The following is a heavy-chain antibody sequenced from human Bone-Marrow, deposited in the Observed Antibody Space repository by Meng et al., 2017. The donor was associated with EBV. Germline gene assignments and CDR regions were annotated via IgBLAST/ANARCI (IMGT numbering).Heavy chain of an antibody. CDR2: IIPIFGRS. CDR3: VIEMNTIPNY. D-gene: IGHD5-24*01. Sequence: QLRLVHPGPDVKKPRTSVKVSCKPSGCTCKRYSIKWVRQAPRQGLEWMGRIIPIFGRSNYAQKFQGRVTITADKSTNTAYMELNGLTSEYTGIYYCVIEMNTIPNYWGQGTLVTVSS. CDR1: GCTCKRYS. J-gene: IGHJ4*02. V-gene: IGHV1-69*02.